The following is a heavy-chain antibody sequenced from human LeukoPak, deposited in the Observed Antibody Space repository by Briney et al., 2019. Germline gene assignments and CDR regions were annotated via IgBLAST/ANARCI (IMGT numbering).Heavy chain of an antibody. V-gene: IGHV4-39*01. Sequence: PSETLSLTCTVSGGSISSSSYYWGWIRQPPGKGLEWIGSIYYSGSTYYNPSLKSRVTISVDTSKNQFSLKLSSVTAADTAVYYCATTRGLVRYYYGMDVWGQGTTVTASS. D-gene: IGHD1-26*01. J-gene: IGHJ6*02. CDR1: GGSISSSSYY. CDR2: IYYSGST. CDR3: ATTRGLVRYYYGMDV.